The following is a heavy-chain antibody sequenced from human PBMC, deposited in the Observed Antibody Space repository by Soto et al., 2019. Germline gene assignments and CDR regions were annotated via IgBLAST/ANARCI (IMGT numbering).Heavy chain of an antibody. CDR3: AREGRKRITMVRGVNPYYYYYMDV. CDR2: ISAYNGNT. Sequence: ASVKVSCKASGYTFTSYGISWVRQAPGQGLEWMGWISAYNGNTNYAQKLQGRVTMTTDTSTSTAYMELRSLRSDDTAVYYCAREGRKRITMVRGVNPYYYYYMDVWGKGTTVTVSS. J-gene: IGHJ6*03. CDR1: GYTFTSYG. V-gene: IGHV1-18*01. D-gene: IGHD3-10*01.